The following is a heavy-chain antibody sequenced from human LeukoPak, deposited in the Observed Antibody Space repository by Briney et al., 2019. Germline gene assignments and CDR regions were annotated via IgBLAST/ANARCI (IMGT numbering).Heavy chain of an antibody. V-gene: IGHV5-51*01. CDR1: GYRFTSYW. CDR3: ARHSSDNRNDPLSSDY. Sequence: GESLKISCQGSGYRFTSYWIGWVRQMPGKGLEWMGIIYPGDSDTRYSPSFQGQVTISADKSISTAYLQWSSLKASDTAMYYCARHSSDNRNDPLSSDYWGQGTLVTVSS. D-gene: IGHD1-20*01. CDR2: IYPGDSDT. J-gene: IGHJ4*02.